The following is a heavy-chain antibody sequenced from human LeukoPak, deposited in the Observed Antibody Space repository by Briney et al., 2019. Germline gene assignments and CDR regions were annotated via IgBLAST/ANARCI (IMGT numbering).Heavy chain of an antibody. V-gene: IGHV3-7*01. CDR2: IKQDGGDK. Sequence: GGSLRLSCAASGFTFSISWMSWVRQTPGKGLEWVASIKQDGGDKYYVDSVKGRFTISRDNAKNSLFPQMNSLRAEDTAVYYCAGLGTCGGSCYHFDYWGQGTLVTVSS. CDR3: AGLGTCGGSCYHFDY. CDR1: GFTFSISW. J-gene: IGHJ4*02. D-gene: IGHD2-15*01.